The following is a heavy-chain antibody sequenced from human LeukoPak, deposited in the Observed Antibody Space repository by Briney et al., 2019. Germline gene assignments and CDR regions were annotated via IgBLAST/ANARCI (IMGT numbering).Heavy chain of an antibody. CDR3: ARSYSGYDYLDY. J-gene: IGHJ4*02. V-gene: IGHV5-10-1*01. CDR2: IDPSDSYT. CDR1: GYSFPSYW. Sequence: GESLKISCKGSGYSFPSYWITWVRQMPGKGLEWMGRIDPSDSYTNYSPSFQGHVTISADKSISTAYLQWSSLKASDTAMYYCARSYSGYDYLDYWGQGTLVTISS. D-gene: IGHD5-12*01.